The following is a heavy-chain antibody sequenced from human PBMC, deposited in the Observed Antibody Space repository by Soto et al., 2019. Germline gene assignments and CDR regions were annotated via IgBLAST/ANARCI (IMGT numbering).Heavy chain of an antibody. D-gene: IGHD3-22*01. CDR1: GFTLSYYD. CDR2: ISGSSSYI. V-gene: IGHV3-21*01. J-gene: IGHJ6*02. CDR3: ARAQRAFVYDSSYYYYGMDV. Sequence: PGGSLRLSCAASGFTLSYYDMIWVRQAPGKGLEWVSSISGSSSYIFYADSVKGRFTVSRDNAKNSLYLQMNSLRAEDTAVYYCARAQRAFVYDSSYYYYGMDVWGQGTTVTVSS.